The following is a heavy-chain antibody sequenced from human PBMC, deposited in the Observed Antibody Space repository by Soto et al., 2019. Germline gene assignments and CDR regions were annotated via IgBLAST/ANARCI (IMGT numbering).Heavy chain of an antibody. V-gene: IGHV4-59*01. CDR3: ARFTTVSNHYFDY. Sequence: SETLSLTCTVSGGSISSYYWSWIRPPPGKGLEWIGYIYYSGSTNYNPSLKSRVSISVDTSKNQFSLRLNSVTAADTAVYYCARFTTVSNHYFDYWGQGALVTVSS. D-gene: IGHD4-4*01. CDR2: IYYSGST. J-gene: IGHJ4*02. CDR1: GGSISSYY.